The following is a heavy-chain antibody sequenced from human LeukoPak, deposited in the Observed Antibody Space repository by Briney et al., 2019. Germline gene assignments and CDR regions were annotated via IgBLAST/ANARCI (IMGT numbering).Heavy chain of an antibody. CDR1: GFTFSNAR. D-gene: IGHD7-27*01. CDR3: TKDPPLTGGVYSAY. Sequence: GGSLRLSCAASGFTFSNARMNWVRQAPGKGLEWVGRIKSKVDGGTVDYAAPVKGRFTISRDDSKSTLYLQLNSLKTEDSAVYYCTKDPPLTGGVYSAYWGQGTLVTVSS. CDR2: IKSKVDGGTV. V-gene: IGHV3-15*07. J-gene: IGHJ4*02.